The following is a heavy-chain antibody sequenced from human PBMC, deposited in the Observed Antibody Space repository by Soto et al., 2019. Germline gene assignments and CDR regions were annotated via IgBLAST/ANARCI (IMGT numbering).Heavy chain of an antibody. CDR3: ARQGSSGNHYYGMDA. D-gene: IGHD6-6*01. J-gene: IGHJ6*02. Sequence: GESLKISCQGSGYRFPSYWIAWVRQKPGQGLEWMGIIYPGDSETRYSPSFEGQVTMSADKSTSTAYLQWSSLKASDTAIYYCARQGSSGNHYYGMDAWGQGTTVTAP. V-gene: IGHV5-51*01. CDR2: IYPGDSET. CDR1: GYRFPSYW.